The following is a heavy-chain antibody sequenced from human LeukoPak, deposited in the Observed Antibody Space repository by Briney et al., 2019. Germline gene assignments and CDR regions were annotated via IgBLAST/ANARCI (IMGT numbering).Heavy chain of an antibody. Sequence: GGSLRLSCAASGFTFSSYSMNWVRQAPGKRLEWVSSINSSSTYIYYADSVKGRFTISRDNAKNSLYLQMNSLRAEDTAVYYCARDYCRSARCYNVDYWGQGFLVTVSS. D-gene: IGHD2-2*02. CDR3: ARDYCRSARCYNVDY. V-gene: IGHV3-21*01. J-gene: IGHJ4*02. CDR1: GFTFSSYS. CDR2: INSSSTYI.